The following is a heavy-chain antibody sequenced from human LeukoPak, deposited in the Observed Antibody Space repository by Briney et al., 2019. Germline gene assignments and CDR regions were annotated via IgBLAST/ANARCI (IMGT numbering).Heavy chain of an antibody. J-gene: IGHJ4*02. D-gene: IGHD3-22*01. CDR2: IYSGGST. V-gene: IGHV3-66*04. CDR1: GFTFSSYA. CDR3: ARHPYDSSGYDY. Sequence: GGSLRLSCAASGFTFSSYAMSWVRQAPGKGLEWVSVIYSGGSTYYADSVKGRFTISRDNSKNTLYLQMNSLRAEDTAVYYCARHPYDSSGYDYWGQGTLVTVSS.